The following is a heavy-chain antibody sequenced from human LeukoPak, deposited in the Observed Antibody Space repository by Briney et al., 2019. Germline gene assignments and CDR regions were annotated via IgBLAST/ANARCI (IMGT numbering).Heavy chain of an antibody. CDR1: GFTVSSNY. J-gene: IGHJ6*03. Sequence: PGGSLRLSCAASGFTVSSNYMSWVRQAPGKGLEWVSVIYSGGSTYYADSVKGRFTISRDNSKNTLYLQMNSLRAEDTAVYYCAKEKVAARPDYYYYMDVWGKGTTVTVSS. D-gene: IGHD6-6*01. CDR3: AKEKVAARPDYYYYMDV. CDR2: IYSGGST. V-gene: IGHV3-53*05.